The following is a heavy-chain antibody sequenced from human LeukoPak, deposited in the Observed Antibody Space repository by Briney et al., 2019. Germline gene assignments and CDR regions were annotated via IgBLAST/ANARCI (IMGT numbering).Heavy chain of an antibody. Sequence: SQTLSLTCAISGDSVSTNSAAWNWIRQSPSRGLEWLGRTYYRSKWHTDYVVSVKSRITFKPDTSKNQFSLQLRSVTPEDTAVYYCARGVWDIVVVSASRAYYYYMDVWGKGTTVTVS. V-gene: IGHV6-1*01. CDR1: GDSVSTNSAA. CDR3: ARGVWDIVVVSASRAYYYYMDV. J-gene: IGHJ6*03. D-gene: IGHD2-2*01. CDR2: TYYRSKWHT.